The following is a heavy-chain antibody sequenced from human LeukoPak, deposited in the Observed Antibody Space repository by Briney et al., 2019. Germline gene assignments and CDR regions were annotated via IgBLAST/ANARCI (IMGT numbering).Heavy chain of an antibody. V-gene: IGHV3-7*01. CDR3: ARDFDHYYDSSGYPARYYYMDV. D-gene: IGHD3-22*01. CDR1: GFTFSSYS. CDR2: IKQDGSEK. J-gene: IGHJ6*03. Sequence: GGSLRLSCAASGFTFSSYSMNWVRQAPGKGLEWVANIKQDGSEKYYVDSVKGRFTISRDNAKNSLYLQMNSLRAEDTAVYYCARDFDHYYDSSGYPARYYYMDVWGKGTTVTVSS.